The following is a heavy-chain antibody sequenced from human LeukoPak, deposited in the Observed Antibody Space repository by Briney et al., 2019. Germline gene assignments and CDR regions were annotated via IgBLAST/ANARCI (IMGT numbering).Heavy chain of an antibody. D-gene: IGHD2-15*01. V-gene: IGHV3-48*01. CDR1: GFTFRSFG. Sequence: GGSPRLSCAASGFTFRSFGMNWVRQAPGKGLEWVSYISSTSSTIYYADSVKGRFTISRDNAKNSLYLQMSSLRAEDTAVYYCARSHCSGGSCYFYYFDYWGQGTLVTVSS. CDR2: ISSTSSTI. CDR3: ARSHCSGGSCYFYYFDY. J-gene: IGHJ4*02.